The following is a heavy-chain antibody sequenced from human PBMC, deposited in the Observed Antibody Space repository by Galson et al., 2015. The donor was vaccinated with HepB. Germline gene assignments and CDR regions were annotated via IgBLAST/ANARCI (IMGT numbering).Heavy chain of an antibody. Sequence: CAISGDSVSSNSAAWNWIRRSPSRGLEWLGRTCYRSKWYNDYAESVKSRMTIKPDTSKNEFSLQLNSVTPEDTAVYYCARDPSGSYWGRWFDLWGQGIPVTVSS. CDR3: ARDPSGSYWGRWFDL. CDR2: TCYRSKWYN. J-gene: IGHJ5*02. V-gene: IGHV6-1*01. CDR1: GDSVSSNSAA. D-gene: IGHD1-26*01.